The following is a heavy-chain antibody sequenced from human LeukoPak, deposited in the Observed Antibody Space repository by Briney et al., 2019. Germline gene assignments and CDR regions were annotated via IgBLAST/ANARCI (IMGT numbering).Heavy chain of an antibody. D-gene: IGHD3-10*01. J-gene: IGHJ4*02. CDR2: ISCSGGST. CDR1: GFTFSRYA. Sequence: GGSLRLSCAASGFTFSRYAMNWVRQAPGKGLEWVSAISCSGGSTYYADSVKGRFTISRDNSKSTLYLQMNSLRAEDSAVYYCAKDRFYGSGSYTFDSWGQGTLVTVSS. V-gene: IGHV3-23*01. CDR3: AKDRFYGSGSYTFDS.